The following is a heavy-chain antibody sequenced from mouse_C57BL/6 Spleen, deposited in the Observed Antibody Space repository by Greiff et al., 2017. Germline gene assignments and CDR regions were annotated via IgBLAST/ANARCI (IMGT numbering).Heavy chain of an antibody. CDR1: GYPLPDFN. CDR2: IIPNMGGT. CDR3: ARGTNWDFDY. V-gene: IGHV1-18*01. J-gene: IGHJ2*01. Sequence: EVQLQRFGPERVKPGASGKIPCKAFGYPLPDFNLAWVKQSHGKSFEWIGDIIPNMGGTIFIQKFKGKATLTVDKSTSTAYMERRSLTSEDTAVYYCARGTNWDFDYWGQGTTLTVSS. D-gene: IGHD4-1*01.